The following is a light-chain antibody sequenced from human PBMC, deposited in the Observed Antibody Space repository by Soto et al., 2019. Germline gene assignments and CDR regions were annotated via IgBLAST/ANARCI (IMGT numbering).Light chain of an antibody. V-gene: IGKV3-11*01. Sequence: EVVLTQSPATLSLSPGERTSLSCRASQSVSNYLAWYQQKAGQAPRLLIYDASNRATGIPARFSGSGSGTDFTLTISSLEPEDFAVYYCQQRSNWPITFGRGTRLEIK. CDR2: DAS. CDR3: QQRSNWPIT. CDR1: QSVSNY. J-gene: IGKJ5*01.